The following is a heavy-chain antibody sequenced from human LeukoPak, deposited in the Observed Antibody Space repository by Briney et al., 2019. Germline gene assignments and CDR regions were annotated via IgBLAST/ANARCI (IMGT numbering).Heavy chain of an antibody. Sequence: PAETLSPTCGVSGGSFINTNWWALLRQPPGKGLEWIGEVHLDGRTNYNPSLESRLTMSVDVSDNQVSLKLTSLTAADRAVYYLAREVLFYRPLDYSGQGTLVTVSS. J-gene: IGHJ4*02. CDR3: AREVLFYRPLDY. V-gene: IGHV4-4*02. CDR1: GGSFINTNW. D-gene: IGHD3-3*01. CDR2: VHLDGRT.